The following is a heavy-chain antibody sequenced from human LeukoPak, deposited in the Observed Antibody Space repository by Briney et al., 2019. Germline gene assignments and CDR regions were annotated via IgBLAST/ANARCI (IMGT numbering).Heavy chain of an antibody. CDR3: AGLTEYYYGSGSYPNWFDP. V-gene: IGHV5-51*01. CDR2: IYPDDSDV. D-gene: IGHD3-10*01. J-gene: IGHJ5*02. Sequence: GESLKISCKGSGYSFISYWIGWVRQMPGKGLEWMGIIYPDDSDVRYSPSFQGQVTISADKSISTAYLQWSSLKASDTAMYYCAGLTEYYYGSGSYPNWFDPWGQGTLVTVSS. CDR1: GYSFISYW.